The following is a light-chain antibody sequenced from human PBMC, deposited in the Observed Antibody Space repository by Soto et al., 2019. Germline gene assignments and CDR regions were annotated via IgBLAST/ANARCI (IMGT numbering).Light chain of an antibody. CDR1: QSVSNSF. V-gene: IGKV3-20*01. Sequence: EIVLTQSPGTLSLSPGERATLSCRASQSVSNSFLAWYRQKPGQAPRLLIYGASSRATGIPDRFRGSGSGTDFTLTISRLEPEDFAVYYCQQYGSSPITFGQGTRLEIK. CDR3: QQYGSSPIT. CDR2: GAS. J-gene: IGKJ5*01.